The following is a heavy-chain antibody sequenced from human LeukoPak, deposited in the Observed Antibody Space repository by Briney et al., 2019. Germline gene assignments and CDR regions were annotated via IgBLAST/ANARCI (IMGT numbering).Heavy chain of an antibody. CDR3: AREGRCGGDCYYDY. V-gene: IGHV4-59*12. Sequence: SETLSLTCTVSGGAISSSYWSWIRQPPGKGLEWIGYIYYSGSTNYNPSLKSRVTISVDTSKSQFSLKLSSVTAADTAVYYCAREGRCGGDCYYDYWGQGTLVTVSS. CDR2: IYYSGST. J-gene: IGHJ4*02. D-gene: IGHD2-21*02. CDR1: GGAISSSY.